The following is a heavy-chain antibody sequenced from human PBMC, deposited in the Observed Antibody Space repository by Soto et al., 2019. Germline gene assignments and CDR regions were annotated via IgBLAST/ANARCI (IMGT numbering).Heavy chain of an antibody. D-gene: IGHD6-19*01. V-gene: IGHV1-2*02. CDR2: INPNSGGT. Sequence: GASVKVSCKASGYTFTGYYMHWVRQAPGQGLEWMGWINPNSGGTNYAQKLQGRVTMTTDTSTSTAYMELRSLRSDDTAVYYCARVLAVAGTDDAFDIWGQGTMVTVSS. CDR3: ARVLAVAGTDDAFDI. CDR1: GYTFTGYY. J-gene: IGHJ3*02.